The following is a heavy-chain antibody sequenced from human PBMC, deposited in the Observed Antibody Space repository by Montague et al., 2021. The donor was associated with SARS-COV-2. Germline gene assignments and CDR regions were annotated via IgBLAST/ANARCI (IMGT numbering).Heavy chain of an antibody. J-gene: IGHJ6*02. V-gene: IGHV3-30-3*01. Sequence: SLRLSCAASGFTFSSYAMHWVHQAPGKGLEWVAVISYDGSNKYYADSVKGRFTISRDNSKNTLYLQMNSLRAEDTAVYYCARDQFTPELLWFGELYQNGMDVWGQGTTVTVSS. CDR1: GFTFSSYA. CDR3: ARDQFTPELLWFGELYQNGMDV. CDR2: ISYDGSNK. D-gene: IGHD3-10*01.